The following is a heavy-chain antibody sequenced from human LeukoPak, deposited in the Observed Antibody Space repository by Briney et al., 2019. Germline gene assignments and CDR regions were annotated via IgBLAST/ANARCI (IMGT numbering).Heavy chain of an antibody. CDR2: ISAYSGDT. CDR3: ARDGSGTYSFDY. D-gene: IGHD1-26*01. CDR1: GYTFTIYG. V-gene: IGHV1-18*01. J-gene: IGHJ4*02. Sequence: ASVKVSFTSSGYTFTIYGISWVRQAPGQGLEWMGWISAYSGDTNSAQNLQGRVTMTTDTSTSTAYMELRSLRSDDTAVYYCARDGSGTYSFDYWGQGTLVTVSS.